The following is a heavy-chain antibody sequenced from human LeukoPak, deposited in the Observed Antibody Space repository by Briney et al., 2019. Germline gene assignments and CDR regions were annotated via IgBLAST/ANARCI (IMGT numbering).Heavy chain of an antibody. D-gene: IGHD3-10*01. J-gene: IGHJ4*02. Sequence: PSGTLSLTCSVSGGXISSSNWWSWVRQPPGKGLEWIGEIYQSGSTNYNPTLKSRFTMSVDKSRNQFSLSLTSVTAADTAVYYCARGEQYGSGTVQFDYWGQGTLVTVSS. CDR2: IYQSGST. CDR3: ARGEQYGSGTVQFDY. CDR1: GGXISSSNW. V-gene: IGHV4-4*02.